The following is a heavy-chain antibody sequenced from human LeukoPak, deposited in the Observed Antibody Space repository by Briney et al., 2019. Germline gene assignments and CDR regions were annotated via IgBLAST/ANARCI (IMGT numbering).Heavy chain of an antibody. Sequence: PGGSLRLSCAASGFTVSSNYMSWVRQAPGKGLEWVSVIYSSGSTYYADSVKGRFTISRDNSKNTLYLQMNSLRAEDTAVYYCARYCSSTSCYLYAFDIWGQGTMVTVSS. CDR3: ARYCSSTSCYLYAFDI. CDR2: IYSSGST. CDR1: GFTVSSNY. D-gene: IGHD2-2*01. J-gene: IGHJ3*02. V-gene: IGHV3-53*01.